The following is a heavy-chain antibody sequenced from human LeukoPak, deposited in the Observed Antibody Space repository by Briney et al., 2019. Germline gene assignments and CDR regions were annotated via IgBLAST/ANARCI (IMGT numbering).Heavy chain of an antibody. J-gene: IGHJ6*02. CDR3: AKGSLEWLLFYGMDV. V-gene: IGHV3-30*18. CDR2: ISYDGSNK. Sequence: GRPLRLSCAASGFTFSSYGMHWVRQAPGKELEWVAVISYDGSNKYYADSVKGRFTISRDNSKNTLYLQMNSLRAEDTAVYYCAKGSLEWLLFYGMDVWGQGTTVTVSS. D-gene: IGHD3-3*01. CDR1: GFTFSSYG.